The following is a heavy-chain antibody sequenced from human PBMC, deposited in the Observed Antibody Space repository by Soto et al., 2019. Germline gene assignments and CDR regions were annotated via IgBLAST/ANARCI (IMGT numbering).Heavy chain of an antibody. J-gene: IGHJ5*02. CDR1: GYAFSTYG. CDR2: VSGYTGNR. CDR3: ARGAAAVWFDP. Sequence: QVQLVQSGAEVKKPGASVRVSCKASGYAFSTYGMSWVRHAPGQGLEWMGWVSGYTGNRNYAQKFQDRVTMTTDTSKSTAYMELRSLRSDDTAVYFCARGAAAVWFDPWGQGTLVTVSS. D-gene: IGHD6-13*01. V-gene: IGHV1-18*01.